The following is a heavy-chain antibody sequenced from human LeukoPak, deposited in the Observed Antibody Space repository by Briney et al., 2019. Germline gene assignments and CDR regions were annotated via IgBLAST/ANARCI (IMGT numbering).Heavy chain of an antibody. CDR2: IYHSGST. CDR1: GYSISSGYY. Sequence: SETLSLTCTVSGYSISSGYYWGWIRQPPGKGLEWIGSIYHSGSTYYNPSLKSRVTISVDTSKNQFSLKLSSVTAADTAVYYCARRQDDWGQGTLVTVSS. J-gene: IGHJ4*02. D-gene: IGHD5-24*01. V-gene: IGHV4-38-2*02. CDR3: ARRQDD.